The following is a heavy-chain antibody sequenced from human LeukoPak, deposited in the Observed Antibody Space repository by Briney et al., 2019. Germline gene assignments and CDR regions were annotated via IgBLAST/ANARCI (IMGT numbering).Heavy chain of an antibody. V-gene: IGHV1-2*02. CDR2: INPNSGGT. D-gene: IGHD1-26*01. CDR3: ARGRVGATDYYYYMDV. J-gene: IGHJ6*03. CDR1: GYTFTGYY. Sequence: ASVKVSCKASGYTFTGYYMHWVRQAPGQGLEWMGWINPNSGGTNYAQKFQGRVTMTRDTSISTAYMELSSLRSEDTAVYYCARGRVGATDYYYYMDVWGKGTTVTISS.